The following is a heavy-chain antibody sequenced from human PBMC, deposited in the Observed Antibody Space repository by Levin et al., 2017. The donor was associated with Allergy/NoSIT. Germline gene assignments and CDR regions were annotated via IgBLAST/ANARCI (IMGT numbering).Heavy chain of an antibody. V-gene: IGHV5-51*01. J-gene: IGHJ3*02. D-gene: IGHD3-9*01. Sequence: AGGSLRLSCKGSGYSFTSYWIGWVRQMPGKGLEWMGIIYPGDSDTRYSPSFQGQVTISADKSISTAYLQWSSLKASDTAMYYCARLRSLRYFDWLSQWDAFDSWGQGTMVTVSS. CDR1: GYSFTSYW. CDR2: IYPGDSDT. CDR3: ARLRSLRYFDWLSQWDAFDS.